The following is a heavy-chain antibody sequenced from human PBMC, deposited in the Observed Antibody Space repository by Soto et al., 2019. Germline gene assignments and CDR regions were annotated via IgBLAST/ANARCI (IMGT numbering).Heavy chain of an antibody. J-gene: IGHJ5*02. CDR1: GGSISSSNW. CDR2: IYHSGST. D-gene: IGHD6-13*01. CDR3: ARNPDLSSSSYLSDP. Sequence: SETLSLTCAVSGGSISSSNWWSWVRQPPGKGLEWIGEIYHSGSTNYNPSLKSRVTISVDKSKNQFSLKLSSVTAADTAVYYCARNPDLSSSSYLSDPWGQGTLVTVSS. V-gene: IGHV4-4*02.